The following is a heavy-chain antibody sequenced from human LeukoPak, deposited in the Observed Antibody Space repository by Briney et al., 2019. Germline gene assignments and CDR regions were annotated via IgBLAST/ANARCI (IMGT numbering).Heavy chain of an antibody. CDR3: AHRHPSYGFNY. D-gene: IGHD5-18*01. CDR2: IYWADDK. CDR1: GFSLSTSGGG. J-gene: IGHJ4*02. V-gene: IGHV2-5*02. Sequence: KESGPTLVKPTQTLTLTCTFTGFSLSTSGGGVGWIRQPPGKALEWLALIYWADDKRYRPSLKSRLNITKDTSKNQVVLTMTNLDPVDSATYYCAHRHPSYGFNYWGQGTLVTVSS.